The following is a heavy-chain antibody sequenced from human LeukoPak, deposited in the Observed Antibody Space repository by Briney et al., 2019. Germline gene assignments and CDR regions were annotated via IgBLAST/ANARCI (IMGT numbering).Heavy chain of an antibody. Sequence: PGGSLRLSCAASGFTFSTYWMTWVRQAPGKGLEWVANIKEDGSEIYYVDSVKGRFIISRDNAKNSLYLQMNSLRAEDTAVYYCAKDRWNMIGDAFDIWGQGTMVTVSS. CDR2: IKEDGSEI. CDR1: GFTFSTYW. J-gene: IGHJ3*02. D-gene: IGHD1/OR15-1a*01. CDR3: AKDRWNMIGDAFDI. V-gene: IGHV3-7*03.